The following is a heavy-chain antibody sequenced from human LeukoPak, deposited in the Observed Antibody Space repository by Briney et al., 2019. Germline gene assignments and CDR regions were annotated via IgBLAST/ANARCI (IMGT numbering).Heavy chain of an antibody. D-gene: IGHD2-15*01. CDR1: GYSINNYW. CDR2: IYPADSDI. V-gene: IGHV5-51*01. Sequence: GESLKISCKGSGYSINNYWIGWVRQMPGKGLEWMGIIYPADSDIRYSPSFQGQVTISADKSISTAYLQWSSLKASDTAMYYCARPDCSGGSCYSEYKYWGQGTLVTVSS. J-gene: IGHJ4*02. CDR3: ARPDCSGGSCYSEYKY.